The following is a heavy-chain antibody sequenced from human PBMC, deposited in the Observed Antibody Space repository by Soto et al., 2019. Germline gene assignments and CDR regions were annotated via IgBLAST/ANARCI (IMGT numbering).Heavy chain of an antibody. CDR2: IYSGGST. D-gene: IGHD3-10*01. CDR3: ASLWNYYYYGMDV. V-gene: IGHV3-53*02. Sequence: EVQLVETGGGLIQPGGSLRLSCAASGFTVSSNYMSWVRQAPGKGLEWVSVIYSGGSTYYADSVKGRFTISRDNSKNTLYLQMNSLRAEDTAVYYCASLWNYYYYGMDVWGQGTTVTVSS. CDR1: GFTVSSNY. J-gene: IGHJ6*02.